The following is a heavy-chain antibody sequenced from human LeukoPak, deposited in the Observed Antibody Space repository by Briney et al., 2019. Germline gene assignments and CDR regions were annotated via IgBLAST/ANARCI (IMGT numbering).Heavy chain of an antibody. CDR3: ARALRGYYYYYMDV. J-gene: IGHJ6*03. V-gene: IGHV3-30*02. D-gene: IGHD3-10*01. CDR1: GFTFSSYG. Sequence: PGGSLRLSCAASGFTFSSYGMHWVRQAPGKGLEWVAFIRYDGSNKYYADSVKGRFTISRDNAKNSLYLQMNSLRAEDTAVYYCARALRGYYYYYMDVWGKGTTVTISS. CDR2: IRYDGSNK.